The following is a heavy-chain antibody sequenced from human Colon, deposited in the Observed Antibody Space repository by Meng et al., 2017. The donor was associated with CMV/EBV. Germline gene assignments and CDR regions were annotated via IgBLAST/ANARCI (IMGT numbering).Heavy chain of an antibody. CDR3: ALNYGANEPFES. CDR1: GFNVINTY. D-gene: IGHD3-16*01. J-gene: IGHJ4*02. Sequence: GESLKISCAASGFNVINTYINWVRQAPGKGLEWVSGMYSNGSPFYAKSVKGRFVISRDISKNTVSLQMKNLTPEDAAIYFCALNYGANEPFESWGPGTLVTVSS. V-gene: IGHV3-53*01. CDR2: MYSNGSP.